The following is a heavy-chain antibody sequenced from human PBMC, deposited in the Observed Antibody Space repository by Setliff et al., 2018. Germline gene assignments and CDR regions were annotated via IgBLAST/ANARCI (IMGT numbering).Heavy chain of an antibody. CDR1: GYSFTGYY. J-gene: IGHJ4*02. CDR3: ARGGLAAAGRKGVLEY. V-gene: IGHV1-46*01. CDR2: IHTGGGSA. Sequence: ASVKVSCKTSGYSFTGYYMHWVRQAPGQGLEWMGIIHTGGGSASYAQKFQGRVTMTSDTSTSTVYMEVNIVTSDDTAIYYCARGGLAAAGRKGVLEYWGQGTVVTVSS. D-gene: IGHD6-13*01.